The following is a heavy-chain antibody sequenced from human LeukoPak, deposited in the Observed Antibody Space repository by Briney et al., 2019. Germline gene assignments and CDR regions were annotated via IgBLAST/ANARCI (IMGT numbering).Heavy chain of an antibody. CDR2: ISSGGTFM. Sequence: GGSLRLSCAASGFTFSCYYVNWVRQAPGKGLEWVSSISSGGTFMYYADSVKGRFTISRDNAKKSVILQMNSLRAEDSVVYYCVIELVSDYWGQGMLVTVSS. CDR1: GFTFSCYY. V-gene: IGHV3-21*01. D-gene: IGHD3-9*01. J-gene: IGHJ4*02. CDR3: VIELVSDY.